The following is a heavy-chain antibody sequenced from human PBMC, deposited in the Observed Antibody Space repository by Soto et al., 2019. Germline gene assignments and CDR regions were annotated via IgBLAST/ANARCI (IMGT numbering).Heavy chain of an antibody. CDR2: ISSSGSTI. CDR1: GFTFSDYY. Sequence: VQLVESGGGLVKPGGSLRLSCAASGFTFSDYYMSWIRQAPGKGLEWVSYISSSGSTIYYADSVKGRFSISRDNAKNSLYLQMHSLRAEHTAVYYCAREPINYYSMDDWGKGTTVTVSS. J-gene: IGHJ6*03. V-gene: IGHV3-11*01. CDR3: AREPINYYSMDD.